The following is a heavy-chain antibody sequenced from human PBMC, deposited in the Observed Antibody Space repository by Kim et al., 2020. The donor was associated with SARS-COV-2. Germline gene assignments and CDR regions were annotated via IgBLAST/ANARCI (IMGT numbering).Heavy chain of an antibody. CDR3: AKDRKGLWADDSSGYPEN. CDR2: ISYDGSNK. CDR1: GFTFSSYG. Sequence: GGSLRLSCAASGFTFSSYGMHWVRQAPGKGLEWVAVISYDGSNKYYADSVKGRFTISRDNSKNTLYLQMNSLRAEDTAVYYCAKDRKGLWADDSSGYPENWGQGTLVTVSS. V-gene: IGHV3-30*18. J-gene: IGHJ4*02. D-gene: IGHD3-22*01.